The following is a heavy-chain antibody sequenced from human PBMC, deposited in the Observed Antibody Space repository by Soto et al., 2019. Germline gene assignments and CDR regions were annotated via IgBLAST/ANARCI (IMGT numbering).Heavy chain of an antibody. D-gene: IGHD7-27*01. V-gene: IGHV1-46*01. Sequence: RASVKVSCKASGYTFTSYYMHWVRQAPGQGLEWMGIINPSGGSTSYAQKFQGRVTMTRDTSTSTVYMELSSLRSEDTAVYYCARVRTSLGLLYYGMDVWGQGTKVTVYS. CDR3: ARVRTSLGLLYYGMDV. CDR2: INPSGGST. CDR1: GYTFTSYY. J-gene: IGHJ6*02.